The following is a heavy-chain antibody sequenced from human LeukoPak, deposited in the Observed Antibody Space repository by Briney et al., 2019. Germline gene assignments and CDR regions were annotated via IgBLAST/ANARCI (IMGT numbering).Heavy chain of an antibody. D-gene: IGHD3-10*01. J-gene: IGHJ4*02. CDR1: GGSISSYY. CDR3: ASEHYYGSGSIDY. V-gene: IGHV4-59*01. CDR2: IYYSGST. Sequence: PSETLSLTCTVSGGSISSYYWSWIRQPPGKGLEWIGYIYYSGSTNYSPSLKSRVTISVDTSKNQFSLKLSSVTAADTAVYYCASEHYYGSGSIDYWGQGTLVTVSS.